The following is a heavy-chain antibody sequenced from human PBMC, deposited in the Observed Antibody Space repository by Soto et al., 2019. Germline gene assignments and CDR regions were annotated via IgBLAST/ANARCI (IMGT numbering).Heavy chain of an antibody. Sequence: ASVKVSCKASDYTFPSYGISWVRQAPGQGLEWMGWISAYNGNTNYAQKLQGRVTMKTDISTNTTYIELRNLRSDDKDVYYCGVVGKTARSFDCWGQGTLVTVSS. CDR2: ISAYNGNT. CDR3: GVVGKTARSFDC. D-gene: IGHD6-6*01. V-gene: IGHV1-18*01. CDR1: DYTFPSYG. J-gene: IGHJ4*02.